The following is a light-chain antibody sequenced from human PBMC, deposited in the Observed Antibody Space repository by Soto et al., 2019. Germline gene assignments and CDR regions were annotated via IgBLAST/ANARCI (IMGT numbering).Light chain of an antibody. J-gene: IGKJ5*01. CDR3: QHSNTSPST. Sequence: DIQMTQSPSSLSASVGDRVTISCRASQSIANNLTWYQQKPGKAPNLLIYAASSLHSGVPSRFSGSGSGTEFTLTISSLQPEDFATYYCQHSNTSPSTFGQGTRVEIK. CDR1: QSIANN. V-gene: IGKV1-39*01. CDR2: AAS.